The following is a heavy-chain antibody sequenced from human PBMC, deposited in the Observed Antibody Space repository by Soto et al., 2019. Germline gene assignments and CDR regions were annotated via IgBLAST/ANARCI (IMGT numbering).Heavy chain of an antibody. Sequence: LSLTCAVSGGSITSGGYSWGWIRQPQGQGLEWIGYMYHSGNTYYNPSRKGRVTISLDHSRNQFSLRLNSVTAADSAFYYCARIHWAQSSLDYWGRGILVTVSS. J-gene: IGHJ4*02. CDR3: ARIHWAQSSLDY. V-gene: IGHV4-30-2*01. CDR1: GGSITSGGYS. D-gene: IGHD6-19*01. CDR2: MYHSGNT.